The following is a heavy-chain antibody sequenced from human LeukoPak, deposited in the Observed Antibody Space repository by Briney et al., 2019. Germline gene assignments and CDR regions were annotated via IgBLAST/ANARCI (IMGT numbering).Heavy chain of an antibody. D-gene: IGHD4-23*01. CDR2: IYPGDSDT. V-gene: IGHV5-51*01. CDR3: ARHGSPGGNSGYGY. J-gene: IGHJ4*02. CDR1: GYSFSTSW. Sequence: GESLKISCKGPGYSFSTSWVGWVRQTPGKGLEWMGIIYPGDSDTRYSPSFQGQVTISADKSISTAYLQWSSLKASDTAMYYCARHGSPGGNSGYGYWGQGTLVTVSS.